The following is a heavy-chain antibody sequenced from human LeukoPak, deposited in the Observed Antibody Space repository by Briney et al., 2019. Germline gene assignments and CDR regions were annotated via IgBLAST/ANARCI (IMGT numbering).Heavy chain of an antibody. CDR2: IHYTGST. CDR1: GASINRDY. CDR3: ARESNHHDSLGYNWFDP. J-gene: IGHJ5*02. Sequence: SETLSLTCTVSGASINRDYWSWLRQTPGKGLEWIGYIHYTGSTNYNPSLKSRVTISLDTSKNQFSLKLSSVTAADTAVYYCARESNHHDSLGYNWFDPWGQGTLVTVSS. D-gene: IGHD3-22*01. V-gene: IGHV4-59*01.